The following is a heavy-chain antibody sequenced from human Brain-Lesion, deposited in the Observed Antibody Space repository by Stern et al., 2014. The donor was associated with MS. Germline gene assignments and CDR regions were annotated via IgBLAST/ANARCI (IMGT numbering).Heavy chain of an antibody. CDR2: IIPMFETA. CDR1: GGTFSRDA. J-gene: IGHJ4*02. CDR3: ARDIALTTKYYFDS. D-gene: IGHD4-11*01. Sequence: QVQLLQPGAEVKKPASSVKVSCKASGGTFSRDAISWVRQAPGQGLEWMGMIIPMFETANYAQKFQGRVTITADESATTSYMELISLRSDDTAMYYCARDIALTTKYYFDSWGQGTLVTVSS. V-gene: IGHV1-69*15.